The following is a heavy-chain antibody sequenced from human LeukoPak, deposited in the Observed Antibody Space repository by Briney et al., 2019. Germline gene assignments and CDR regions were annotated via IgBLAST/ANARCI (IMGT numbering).Heavy chain of an antibody. V-gene: IGHV4-34*01. CDR2: INHSGST. Sequence: SSETLSLTCAVYGGSFSGYYWSWIRQPPGKGLEWIGEINHSGSTNYNPFLKSRVTISVDASKNQFSLKLSSVTAADTAVYYCARGSYGGHPYYYYYMDVWGKGTTVTVSS. D-gene: IGHD2-15*01. CDR3: ARGSYGGHPYYYYYMDV. CDR1: GGSFSGYY. J-gene: IGHJ6*03.